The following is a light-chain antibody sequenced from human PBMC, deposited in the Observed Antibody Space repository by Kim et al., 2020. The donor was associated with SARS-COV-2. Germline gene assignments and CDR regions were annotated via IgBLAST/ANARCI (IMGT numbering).Light chain of an antibody. J-gene: IGLJ2*01. Sequence: SSELTQDPAVSVALGQTVRITCQGDSLRTYYATWYQQKSGQAPVLVFYGKNNRPSGIPERFSASSSGNTASLTITGAQAADEADYFCKARDSRRKVVFGGGTKVTVL. CDR3: KARDSRRKVV. CDR2: GKN. V-gene: IGLV3-19*01. CDR1: SLRTYY.